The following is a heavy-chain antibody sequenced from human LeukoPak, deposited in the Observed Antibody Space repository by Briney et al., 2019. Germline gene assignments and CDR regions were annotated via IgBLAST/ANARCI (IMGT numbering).Heavy chain of an antibody. J-gene: IGHJ4*02. V-gene: IGHV1-24*01. Sequence: ASVKVSYKVSGHNITALSPHWERQAPGKGLEWMGGFDPGSGEIIYEQKFQDRVTMSEDTSTDTAYMELSSLRSEDTALYYRATGTHYDLLPFWGQGTLVTVSS. CDR2: FDPGSGEI. CDR1: GHNITALS. D-gene: IGHD3-9*01. CDR3: ATGTHYDLLPF.